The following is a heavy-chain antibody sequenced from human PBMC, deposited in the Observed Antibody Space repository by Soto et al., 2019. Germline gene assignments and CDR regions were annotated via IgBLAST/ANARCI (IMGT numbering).Heavy chain of an antibody. D-gene: IGHD5-12*01. J-gene: IGHJ4*02. CDR3: AKDSFINLRGYDSY. CDR1: GFTFSTYA. CDR2: ISGSGDST. Sequence: SLRLSCAASGFTFSTYAMIWVRQAPGKGLEWVSAISGSGDSTYYADSVKGRFTISRDNSKNTLYLQMSSLGAEDTAIYYCAKDSFINLRGYDSYWGQGTLVTVSS. V-gene: IGHV3-23*01.